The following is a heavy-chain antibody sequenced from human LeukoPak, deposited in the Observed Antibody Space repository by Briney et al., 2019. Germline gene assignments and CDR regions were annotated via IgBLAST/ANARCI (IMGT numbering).Heavy chain of an antibody. D-gene: IGHD3-10*01. Sequence: GGSLRLSCAASGFTFSSYAMSWVRQAPGKGLEWVSAISGSGGSTYYADSVKGRFTISRDNSKNTLYLQMNSLRAEDTAVYYCAIGMEGGGAGENFDYWGQGTLVTVSS. J-gene: IGHJ4*02. CDR1: GFTFSSYA. V-gene: IGHV3-23*01. CDR2: ISGSGGST. CDR3: AIGMEGGGAGENFDY.